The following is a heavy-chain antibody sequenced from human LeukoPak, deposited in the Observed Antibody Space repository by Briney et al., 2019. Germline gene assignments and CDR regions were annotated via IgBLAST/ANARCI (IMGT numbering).Heavy chain of an antibody. CDR3: ARVAYDSSSEFDY. Sequence: SQTLSLTCAVSGGSISSGGYSWSWIRQPLGKGLEWNGYMYHSGNMYYNPSLKSRVTISVDRSKNQFSLNLTSVTAADTAVYYCARVAYDSSSEFDYWGQGTLVTVSS. V-gene: IGHV4-30-2*01. CDR2: MYHSGNM. D-gene: IGHD3-22*01. J-gene: IGHJ4*02. CDR1: GGSISSGGYS.